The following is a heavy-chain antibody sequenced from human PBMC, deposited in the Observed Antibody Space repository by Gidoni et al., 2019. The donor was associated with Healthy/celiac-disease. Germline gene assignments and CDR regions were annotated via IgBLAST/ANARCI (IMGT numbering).Heavy chain of an antibody. CDR3: TATYSGSYYWHYYYGMDV. J-gene: IGHJ6*02. D-gene: IGHD1-26*01. CDR1: GFTFSNAG. Sequence: EVQLFESGVGLVKPGGSLSISCAASGFTFSNAGMSWVRQAPWKGLEWVGRIKSKTDGGTTDYAAPVKGRLTISRDDSKNTLYLQMNSLKTEDTAVYYCTATYSGSYYWHYYYGMDVWGQGTTVTVSS. CDR2: IKSKTDGGTT. V-gene: IGHV3-15*01.